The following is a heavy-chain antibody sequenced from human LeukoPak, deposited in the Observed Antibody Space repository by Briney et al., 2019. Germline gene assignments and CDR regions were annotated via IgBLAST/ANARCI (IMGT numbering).Heavy chain of an antibody. Sequence: GTSVKVSCKASGYAFTAYFMHWVRQAPGQGLEWMGGINPSSGGTMYAQSFQGRVTMTRDTSISTAYMELSSLTFDDTAVYYCARAEGIDYWGQRTLVTVSS. V-gene: IGHV1-2*02. J-gene: IGHJ4*02. CDR2: INPSSGGT. D-gene: IGHD6-13*01. CDR3: ARAEGIDY. CDR1: GYAFTAYF.